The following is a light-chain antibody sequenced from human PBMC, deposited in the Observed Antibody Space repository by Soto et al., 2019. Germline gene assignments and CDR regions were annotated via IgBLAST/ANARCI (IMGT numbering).Light chain of an antibody. V-gene: IGLV2-14*01. Sequence: QSALTQPASVSGSPGQSITISCTGTSSDVGGYNYVSWYQQYPGKAPKLMIYDVSNRPSGVSNRFSGSKSANTASLTISGLQGEDEADYYCSSYTGSSTYVVFGGGTKLTFL. CDR3: SSYTGSSTYVV. CDR1: SSDVGGYNY. J-gene: IGLJ2*01. CDR2: DVS.